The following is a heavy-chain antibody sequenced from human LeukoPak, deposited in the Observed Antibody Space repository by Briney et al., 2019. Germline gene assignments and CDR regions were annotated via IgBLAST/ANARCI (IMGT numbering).Heavy chain of an antibody. CDR3: ARAPSIFGVVTLRAAYYYYMDV. D-gene: IGHD3-3*01. CDR1: GGTFSSYA. CDR2: IIPIFGTA. V-gene: IGHV1-69*05. J-gene: IGHJ6*03. Sequence: GASVKVSCKASGGTFSSYAISWVRQAPGQGLEWMGGIIPIFGTANYAQKFQGRVTITTDESTSTAYMELSSLRSEDTAVYYCARAPSIFGVVTLRAAYYYYMDVWGKGTTVTVSS.